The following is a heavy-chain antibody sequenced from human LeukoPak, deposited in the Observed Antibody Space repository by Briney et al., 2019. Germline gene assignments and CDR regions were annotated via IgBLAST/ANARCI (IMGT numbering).Heavy chain of an antibody. D-gene: IGHD3-22*01. CDR2: INAGNGNT. Sequence: ASVKVSCKASGYTSTSYAMHWVRQAPGQRLERMGWINAGNGNTKYSQKFQGRVTITRDTSASTAYMELSSLRSEDTAVYYCARKGMIVVALDYWGQGTLVTVSS. J-gene: IGHJ4*02. CDR3: ARKGMIVVALDY. V-gene: IGHV1-3*01. CDR1: GYTSTSYA.